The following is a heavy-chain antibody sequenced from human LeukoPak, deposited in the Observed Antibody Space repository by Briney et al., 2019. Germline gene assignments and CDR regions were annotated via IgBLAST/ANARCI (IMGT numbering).Heavy chain of an antibody. CDR2: ISGSGGST. D-gene: IGHD3-22*01. J-gene: IGHJ4*02. CDR3: AKRAVVIRVILVGFHKEAYYFDS. Sequence: GGSLRLSCAVSGITLSNYAMTWVRQAPGKGLEWVAGISGSGGSTNFADSVKGRFTISRDNPRNTLYLQMNSLRGEDTAVYFCAKRAVVIRVILVGFHKEAYYFDSWGQGALVTVSS. CDR1: GITLSNYA. V-gene: IGHV3-23*01.